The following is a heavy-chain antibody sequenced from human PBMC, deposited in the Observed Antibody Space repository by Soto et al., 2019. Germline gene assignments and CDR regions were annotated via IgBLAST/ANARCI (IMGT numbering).Heavy chain of an antibody. J-gene: IGHJ6*02. CDR3: ARLEVVYVTSRYNYQGMDV. D-gene: IGHD2-8*02. Sequence: SETLSLTCTVSGVSLISSNYFWAWIRQPPXKGLEWIGTIYYSGSTSYNPSLESRVAISADTSKNQFSLRVTSVTAADTAVYYCARLEVVYVTSRYNYQGMDVWGQGTTGTVSS. V-gene: IGHV4-39*01. CDR1: GVSLISSNYF. CDR2: IYYSGST.